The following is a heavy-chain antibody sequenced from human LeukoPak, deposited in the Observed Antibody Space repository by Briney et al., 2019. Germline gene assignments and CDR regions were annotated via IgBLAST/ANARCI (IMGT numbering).Heavy chain of an antibody. CDR1: GGSISSYY. D-gene: IGHD2-2*01. V-gene: IGHV4-59*01. CDR2: IYYSGST. Sequence: PSETLSLTCTVSGGSISSYYWSWIRQPPGKGLEWIGYIYYSGSTNYNPSLKNRVTISVDTSKNQFSLKLSSVTAADTAVYYCASSSTSWYDAFDIWGQGTMVTVSS. J-gene: IGHJ3*02. CDR3: ASSSTSWYDAFDI.